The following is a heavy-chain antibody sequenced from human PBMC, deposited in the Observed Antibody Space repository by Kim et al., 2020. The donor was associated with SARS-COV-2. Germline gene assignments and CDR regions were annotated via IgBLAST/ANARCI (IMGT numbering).Heavy chain of an antibody. J-gene: IGHJ5*02. CDR3: AKDIDDSSGYYPNWFDP. Sequence: VKGRFTISRDNAKNSLYLQMNSLRAEDTALYYCAKDIDDSSGYYPNWFDPWGQGTLVTVSS. D-gene: IGHD3-22*01. V-gene: IGHV3-9*01.